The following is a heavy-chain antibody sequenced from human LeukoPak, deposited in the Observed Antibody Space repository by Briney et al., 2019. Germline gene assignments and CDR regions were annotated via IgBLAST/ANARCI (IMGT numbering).Heavy chain of an antibody. CDR2: IKRDGSEA. V-gene: IGHV3-7*01. Sequence: GGSLRLSCAASGFIFGNYWMSWVRQAPGKGREGVANIKRDGSEAYYVDFVKGRFTISRDNDKNSLYLQMNSLRVEDTAVYYCARVLYFRENSYAGPFDQWGQGTLVTVSS. CDR3: ARVLYFRENSYAGPFDQ. D-gene: IGHD5-18*01. CDR1: GFIFGNYW. J-gene: IGHJ4*02.